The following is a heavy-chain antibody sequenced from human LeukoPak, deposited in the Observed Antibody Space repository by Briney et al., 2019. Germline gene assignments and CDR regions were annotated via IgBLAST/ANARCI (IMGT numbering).Heavy chain of an antibody. CDR3: ARLLAAYSGDDYDVRGFDN. CDR1: GYTFTSYW. J-gene: IGHJ4*02. CDR2: IDPSESYI. V-gene: IGHV5-10-1*01. Sequence: GEALKISCKGPGYTFTSYWIRWVRQMPGEGVGWMWRIDPSESYISYRPSFQGHVTISIDKSISTAYLYWSSLKGSHTSLYFCARLLAAYSGDDYDVRGFDNWGQGTLVTVSP. D-gene: IGHD5-12*01.